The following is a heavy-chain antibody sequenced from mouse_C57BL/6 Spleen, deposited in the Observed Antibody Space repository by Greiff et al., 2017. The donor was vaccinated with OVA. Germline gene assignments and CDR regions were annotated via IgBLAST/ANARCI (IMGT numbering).Heavy chain of an antibody. CDR1: GFTFSDYG. CDR2: ISNLAYSI. D-gene: IGHD4-1*01. Sequence: VQLKESGGGLVQPGGSLKLSCAASGFTFSDYGMAWVRQAPRKGPEWVAFISNLAYSIYYADTVTGRFTISRENAKNTLYLEMSSLRSEDTAMYYCARLGTGTGYYFDYWGQGTTLTVSS. CDR3: ARLGTGTGYYFDY. V-gene: IGHV5-15*01. J-gene: IGHJ2*01.